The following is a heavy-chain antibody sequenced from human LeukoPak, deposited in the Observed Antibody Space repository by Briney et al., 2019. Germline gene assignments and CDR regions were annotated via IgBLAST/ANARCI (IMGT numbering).Heavy chain of an antibody. CDR2: IKQDGSEK. J-gene: IGHJ4*02. CDR1: GFTFSSYW. Sequence: PGGSLRLSCAASGFTFSSYWMSWVRQAPGKGLEWVAQIKQDGSEKNYVDSVKGRFTVPRDNAENSLFMQMDSLRVEDTAFYYCVVTTRSKSFDYWGQGTLVTVSS. CDR3: VVTTRSKSFDY. D-gene: IGHD1-1*01. V-gene: IGHV3-7*01.